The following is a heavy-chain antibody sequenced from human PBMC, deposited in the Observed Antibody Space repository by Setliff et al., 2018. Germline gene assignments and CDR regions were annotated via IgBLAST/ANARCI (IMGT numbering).Heavy chain of an antibody. J-gene: IGHJ4*02. CDR3: SRLVRFCIRTSCQRLSGGEF. Sequence: ASVKVSCKTSGYTFSDYGTAWVRQAPGQGLEWMGWISAHTGNTFYSPKFHGRVTLTTDTSTSTAYMELRSLGSDDTAVYYCSRLVRFCIRTSCQRLSGGEFWGQGTLVTVSS. CDR1: GYTFSDYG. D-gene: IGHD2-2*01. V-gene: IGHV1-18*01. CDR2: ISAHTGNT.